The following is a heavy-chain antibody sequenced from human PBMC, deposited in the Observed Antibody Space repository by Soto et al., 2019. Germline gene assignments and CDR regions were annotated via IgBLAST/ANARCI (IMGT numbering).Heavy chain of an antibody. CDR2: ISSSGSTI. Sequence: GGSLRLSCAASGFTFSDYYMSWIRQAPGKGLGCVSYISSSGSTIYYADSVKGRFTISRDNAKNSLYLQMDTLRAEDTAVYYCAKNGDFDYDAFDVWGQGTVVTVS. CDR1: GFTFSDYY. CDR3: AKNGDFDYDAFDV. V-gene: IGHV3-11*01. D-gene: IGHD3-16*01. J-gene: IGHJ3*01.